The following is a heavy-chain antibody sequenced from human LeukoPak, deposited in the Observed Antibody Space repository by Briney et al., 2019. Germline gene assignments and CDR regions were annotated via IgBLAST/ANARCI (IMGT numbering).Heavy chain of an antibody. J-gene: IGHJ4*02. CDR1: GGSFSGYY. D-gene: IGHD2-21*02. CDR2: INHSGST. V-gene: IGHV4-34*01. CDR3: ARGPEYCGGDCYNDY. Sequence: SETLSLTCAVYGGSFSGYYWSWIPQPPGKGLEWIGEINHSGSTNYNPSLKSRVTISVDTSKNQFSLKLSSVTAADTAVYYCARGPEYCGGDCYNDYWGQGTLVTVSS.